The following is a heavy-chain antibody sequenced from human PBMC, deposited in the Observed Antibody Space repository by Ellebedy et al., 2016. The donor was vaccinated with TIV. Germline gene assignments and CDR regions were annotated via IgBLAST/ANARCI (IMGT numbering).Heavy chain of an antibody. J-gene: IGHJ3*02. Sequence: PGGSLRLSCAASGFTISNDYMNWVRQAPGKGLEWASVIYRGGNTYYADSVKGRFTISRDSSKNTLYLQMNSLRDEDTAVYYCARELGGFGGDPDQAEAFDIWGQGTMVTVSS. CDR2: IYRGGNT. V-gene: IGHV3-53*01. CDR3: ARELGGFGGDPDQAEAFDI. D-gene: IGHD2-21*02. CDR1: GFTISNDY.